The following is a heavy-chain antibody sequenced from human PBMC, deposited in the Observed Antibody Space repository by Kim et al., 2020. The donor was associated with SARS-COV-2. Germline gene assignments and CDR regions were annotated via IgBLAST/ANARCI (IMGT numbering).Heavy chain of an antibody. CDR3: ARGQRDVLRYFDWLLSPEPNFDY. J-gene: IGHJ4*02. V-gene: IGHV4-34*01. CDR1: GGSFSGYY. CDR2: INHSGST. D-gene: IGHD3-9*01. Sequence: SETLSLTCAVYGGSFSGYYWSWIRQPPGKGLEWIGEINHSGSTNYNPSLKSRVTISVDTSKNQFSLKLSSVTAADTAVYYCARGQRDVLRYFDWLLSPEPNFDYWGQGTLVTVSS.